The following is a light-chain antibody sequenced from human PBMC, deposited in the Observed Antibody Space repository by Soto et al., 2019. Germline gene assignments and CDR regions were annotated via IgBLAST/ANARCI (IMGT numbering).Light chain of an antibody. V-gene: IGKV3-20*01. CDR3: QQYGSSPGT. CDR2: GAS. Sequence: EIVLTQSPGTLSLSPGERATLSCRASQSVSTNSLAWYQQKPGQAPRLLIYGASSRATGIPDRFSGSGSGIDFTLTISRLEPEDFAVYYCQQYGSSPGTFGQGT. J-gene: IGKJ1*01. CDR1: QSVSTNS.